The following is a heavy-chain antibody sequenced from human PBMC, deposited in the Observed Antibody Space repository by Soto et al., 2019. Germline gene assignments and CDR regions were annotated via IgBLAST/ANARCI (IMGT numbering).Heavy chain of an antibody. Sequence: QVQLVQSGAEVKKPGSSVKVSCKASGGTFSNYAISWVRQAPGQGLEWGGGIIPIFGTTNFAQKLQGRVTINADESTTTAYMELSGLRSEDTAVYYCARDGGRDGYFGNWLDPWGQGTLVTVSS. CDR1: GGTFSNYA. CDR2: IIPIFGTT. J-gene: IGHJ5*02. V-gene: IGHV1-69*12. D-gene: IGHD5-12*01. CDR3: ARDGGRDGYFGNWLDP.